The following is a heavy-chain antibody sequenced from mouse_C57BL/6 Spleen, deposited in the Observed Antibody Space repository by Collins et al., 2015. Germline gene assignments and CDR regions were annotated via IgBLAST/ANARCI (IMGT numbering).Heavy chain of an antibody. CDR2: TWRGGST. Sequence: QVQLKQSGPGLVQPSQSLSITCTVSGFSLTSYGVHWVRQSPGKGLEWLGVTWRGGSTDYNAAFMSRLSITKDNSKSQVFFKMNSLQADDTAIYYCAENWNWDYYAMDYWGQGTSVTVSS. V-gene: IGHV2-5*01. J-gene: IGHJ4*01. CDR1: GFSLTSYG. CDR3: AENWNWDYYAMDY. D-gene: IGHD4-1*01.